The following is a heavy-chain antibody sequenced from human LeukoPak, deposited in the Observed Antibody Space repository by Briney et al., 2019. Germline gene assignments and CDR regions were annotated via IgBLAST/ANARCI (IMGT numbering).Heavy chain of an antibody. J-gene: IGHJ6*02. D-gene: IGHD2-2*02. CDR2: IKQDGSEK. V-gene: IGHV3-7*01. Sequence: PGGSLRLSCAASGFTFSSYWMSWVRQAPGKGLEWVANIKQDGSEKYYVDSVKGRFTISRDNAKNSLYLQMNSLRAEDTAMYYCARDLPYCSSTSCYILRTYYYYGKDVWGQGTTVTVSS. CDR3: ARDLPYCSSTSCYILRTYYYYGKDV. CDR1: GFTFSSYW.